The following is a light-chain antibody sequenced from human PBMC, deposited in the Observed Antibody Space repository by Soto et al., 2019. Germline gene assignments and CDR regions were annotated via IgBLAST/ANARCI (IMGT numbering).Light chain of an antibody. Sequence: QSVLTQPASVSGSPGQSITISCTGTSSDVGGYKYVSWYQQHPGKAPKLMIYEVSNRPSGVSSRFSGSKSGNTAPLTISGXXXXXXXDYYCNSYTSSSTHVFGTGTKLTV. J-gene: IGLJ1*01. CDR2: EVS. V-gene: IGLV2-14*01. CDR3: NSYTSSSTHV. CDR1: SSDVGGYKY.